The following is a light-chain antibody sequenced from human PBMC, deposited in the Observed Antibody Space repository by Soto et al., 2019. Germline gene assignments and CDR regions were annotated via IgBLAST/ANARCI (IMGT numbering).Light chain of an antibody. CDR3: HQYVDLPLT. CDR1: QSLSSSY. CDR2: GAS. V-gene: IGKV3D-7*01. J-gene: IGKJ4*01. Sequence: EIVMTQSPVTLSLSPGDRATLSCRASQSLSSSYIAWYQQKPGQAPRLLIYGASTRATGIPARFSGSGSGTDFTLTISSLQPEDFAVYYCHQYVDLPLTFGGGTKVEIK.